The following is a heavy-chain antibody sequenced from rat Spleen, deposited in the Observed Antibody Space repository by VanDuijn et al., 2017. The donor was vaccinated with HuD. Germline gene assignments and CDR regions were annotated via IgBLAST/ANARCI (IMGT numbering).Heavy chain of an antibody. CDR3: SRSTYDHFDY. Sequence: EVQLVESGGGLVQPGRSLKLSCAASGFTFSNYYMAWVRQAPKKGLEWVATISTSGSRTYYPDSVKGRFTISRDNARSTLYLQMNSLRSEDTATYYCSRSTYDHFDYWGQGVMVTVSS. CDR1: GFTFSNYY. CDR2: ISTSGSRT. J-gene: IGHJ2*01. D-gene: IGHD2-1*01. V-gene: IGHV5-25*01.